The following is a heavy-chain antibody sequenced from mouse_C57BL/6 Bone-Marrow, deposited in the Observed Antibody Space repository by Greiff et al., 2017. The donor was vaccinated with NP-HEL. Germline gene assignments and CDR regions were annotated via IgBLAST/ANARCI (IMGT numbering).Heavy chain of an antibody. Sequence: VQLQESGPELVKPGASVKISCKASGYAFSSSGMNWVKQRPGKGLEWIGRIYPGDGDTNYNGKFKGKATLTADKSSSTAYMQLSSLSSEDSAVYFCARYYYCSSFFAYWGQGTLVTVSA. V-gene: IGHV1-82*01. D-gene: IGHD1-1*01. J-gene: IGHJ3*01. CDR2: IYPGDGDT. CDR3: ARYYYCSSFFAY. CDR1: GYAFSSSG.